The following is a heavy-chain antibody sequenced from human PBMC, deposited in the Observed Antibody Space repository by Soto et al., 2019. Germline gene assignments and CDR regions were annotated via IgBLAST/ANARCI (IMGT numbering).Heavy chain of an antibody. V-gene: IGHV4-30-2*01. CDR1: GASVSSGDYS. CDR3: ASDYGSGSYRFDF. CDR2: IYHSGTP. D-gene: IGHD3-10*01. J-gene: IGHJ4*02. Sequence: QLQLQESGSGLVKPSQTLSLTCAVSGASVSSGDYSWSWIRQPPGKGLEWIGYIYHSGTPYYNPSVKSRVXXSXDXXNNQFTLKLTSVTAADTAVYYCASDYGSGSYRFDFWGQGTLVTVSS.